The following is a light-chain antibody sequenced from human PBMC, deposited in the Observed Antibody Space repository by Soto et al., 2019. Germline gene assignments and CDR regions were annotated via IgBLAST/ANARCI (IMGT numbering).Light chain of an antibody. V-gene: IGKV3-11*01. CDR1: QTVSSY. J-gene: IGKJ4*01. CDR3: QQPSNWPLT. Sequence: EIVLTQSPATLSLSPGERATLSCRASQTVSSYLAWYQQKPGQAPRLLIYDASNRATGIPARFSGSGPGTDFTLTISSLEPEDFAVYYCQQPSNWPLTFGGGTKVEIK. CDR2: DAS.